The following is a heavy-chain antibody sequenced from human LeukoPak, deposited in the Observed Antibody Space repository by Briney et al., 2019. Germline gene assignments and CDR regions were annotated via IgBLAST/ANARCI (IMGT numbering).Heavy chain of an antibody. Sequence: SQTLSLTCTVSGGSISSGGYYWSWIRQHPGKGLEWIGYIYYSKSTYYNPSLKSRVTISVDTSKNQFSLTLSSVAAADTAVYYCARRRGGDGASFRYWYFDLWGRGTLVTVSS. CDR1: GGSISSGGYY. D-gene: IGHD3-16*01. CDR2: IYYSKST. J-gene: IGHJ2*01. CDR3: ARRRGGDGASFRYWYFDL. V-gene: IGHV4-31*03.